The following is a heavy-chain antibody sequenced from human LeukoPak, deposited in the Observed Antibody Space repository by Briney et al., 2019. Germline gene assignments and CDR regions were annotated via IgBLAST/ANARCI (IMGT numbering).Heavy chain of an antibody. J-gene: IGHJ4*02. CDR1: GFTFSSYG. CDR3: AKRDTMIVVVITDFDY. CDR2: IWYDGSNK. Sequence: GGSLRLSCAASGFTFSSYGMHWVRQAPGKGLEWVAVIWYDGSNKYYADSVKGRFTISRDNSKNTLYLQMNSLRAEDTAVYYCAKRDTMIVVVITDFDYWGQGTLVTVSS. V-gene: IGHV3-33*06. D-gene: IGHD3-22*01.